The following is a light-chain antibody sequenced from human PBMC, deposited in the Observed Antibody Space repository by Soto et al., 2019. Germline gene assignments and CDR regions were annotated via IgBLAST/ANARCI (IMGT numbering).Light chain of an antibody. CDR3: SSYTSSSTV. V-gene: IGLV2-14*01. J-gene: IGLJ1*01. Sequence: QSALTQPASVSGSPGQSSTISCTGTSSDVGGYNYVSWYQQHPGKAPKLMIYDVSNRPSGVSNRFSGSKSGNTASLTISGLQAEDEADYYCSSYTSSSTVFGPGTKLTVL. CDR2: DVS. CDR1: SSDVGGYNY.